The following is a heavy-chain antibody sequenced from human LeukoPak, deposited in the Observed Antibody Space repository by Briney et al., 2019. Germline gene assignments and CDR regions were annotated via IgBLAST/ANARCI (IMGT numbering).Heavy chain of an antibody. V-gene: IGHV1-69*06. CDR1: GGTFSSYA. D-gene: IGHD6-13*01. CDR2: IIPIFGTA. CDR3: AGASERIAAAGTGLLWDY. J-gene: IGHJ4*02. Sequence: ASVKVSCKASGGTFSSYAISWVRQAPGQGLEWMGGIIPIFGTANYAQKFQGRVTITADKSTSTAYMELSSLRSEDTAVYYCAGASERIAAAGTGLLWDYWGQGTLVTVSS.